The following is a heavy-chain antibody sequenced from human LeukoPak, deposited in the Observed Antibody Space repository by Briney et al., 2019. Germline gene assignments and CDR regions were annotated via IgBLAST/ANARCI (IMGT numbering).Heavy chain of an antibody. CDR2: INPNSGGT. CDR1: GYTFTGYY. V-gene: IGHV1-2*02. Sequence: ASVKVSCKASGYTFTGYYMHWVRQAPGQGLEWMGWINPNSGGTNYAQKFQGRVTMTRDTSISTAYMELSRLRSDDTAVYYCARVPYYDILTGYYNVAWYFDYWGQGTLVTVSS. CDR3: ARVPYYDILTGYYNVAWYFDY. J-gene: IGHJ4*02. D-gene: IGHD3-9*01.